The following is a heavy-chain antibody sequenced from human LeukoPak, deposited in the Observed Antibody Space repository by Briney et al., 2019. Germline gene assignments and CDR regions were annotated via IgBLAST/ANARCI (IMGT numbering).Heavy chain of an antibody. D-gene: IGHD1-26*01. V-gene: IGHV1-2*04. CDR1: GYTFTGYY. Sequence: GASVKVSCKASGYTFTGYYMHWVRQAPGQGLEWMGWINPNSGGTNYAQKFQGWVTMTRDTSISTAYMELSRLRSDDTAVYYCAREVSGSYSSWFDPWGRGTLVAVSS. CDR3: AREVSGSYSSWFDP. CDR2: INPNSGGT. J-gene: IGHJ5*02.